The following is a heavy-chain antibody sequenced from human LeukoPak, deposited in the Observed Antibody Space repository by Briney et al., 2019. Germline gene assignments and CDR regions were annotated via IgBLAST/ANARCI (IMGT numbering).Heavy chain of an antibody. J-gene: IGHJ4*02. CDR3: ARESLGYCSGGSCPYYFDY. CDR1: GYTFTGYY. V-gene: IGHV1-2*02. Sequence: ASVKVSCKASGYTFTGYYMHWVRQAPGQGLEWMGWINPNSGGTNYAQKFQGRVTMSVDTSKNQFSLKLSSVTAADTAVYYCARESLGYCSGGSCPYYFDYWGQGTLVTVSS. CDR2: INPNSGGT. D-gene: IGHD2-15*01.